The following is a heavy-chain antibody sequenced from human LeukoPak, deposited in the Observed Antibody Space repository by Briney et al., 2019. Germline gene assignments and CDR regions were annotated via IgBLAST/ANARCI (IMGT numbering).Heavy chain of an antibody. CDR3: AKSGGVLESTLYFDY. V-gene: IGHV5-51*01. J-gene: IGHJ4*02. CDR1: GYSFTTHW. Sequence: GEPLKISCKASGYSFTTHWIGWVPQMPGKGLDWIEIIYPGDTATRYSPSFQGQVTISADKSISTAYMQWSSLKASDTDMYYCAKSGGVLESTLYFDYFGQGALVTVSS. D-gene: IGHD3-16*01. CDR2: IYPGDTAT.